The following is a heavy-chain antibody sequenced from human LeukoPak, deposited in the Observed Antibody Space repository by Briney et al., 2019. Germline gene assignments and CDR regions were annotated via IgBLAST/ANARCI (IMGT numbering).Heavy chain of an antibody. D-gene: IGHD2-15*01. CDR1: GYTFTGYY. J-gene: IGHJ4*02. CDR2: INPNSGGT. Sequence: GASVTVSCKASGYTFTGYYIHWVRQAPGQRLGWMGWINPNSGGTNYAQKFQGRVTMTRDTSISTAYMELSRLRSDDTAVYYCARDYMASGSDYWGQGTLVTVSS. V-gene: IGHV1-2*02. CDR3: ARDYMASGSDY.